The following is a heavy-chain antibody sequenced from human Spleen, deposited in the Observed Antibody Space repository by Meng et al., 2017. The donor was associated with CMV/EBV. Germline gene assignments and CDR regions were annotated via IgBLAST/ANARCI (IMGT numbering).Heavy chain of an antibody. CDR1: GSSSSSSYR. CDR2: LYASGST. Sequence: GSSSSSSYRWGWIRQPPGKGLEWIGSLYASGSTYLSPTLKSRVTITVDTSKNQFSLKMNSVTAADTAVYYCARGLVAGNTGRWFDPWGQGTLVTVSS. D-gene: IGHD6-19*01. V-gene: IGHV4-39*07. CDR3: ARGLVAGNTGRWFDP. J-gene: IGHJ5*02.